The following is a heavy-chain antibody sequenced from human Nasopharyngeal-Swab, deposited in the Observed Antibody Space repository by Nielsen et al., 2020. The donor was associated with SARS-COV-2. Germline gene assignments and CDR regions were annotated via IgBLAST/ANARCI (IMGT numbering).Heavy chain of an antibody. V-gene: IGHV3-23*01. J-gene: IGHJ6*03. D-gene: IGHD3-10*01. CDR2: ISGSGGST. CDR1: GFTFSSYA. Sequence: GESLKISCAASGFTFSSYAMSWVRKPPGKGLEWVSAISGSGGSTYYADSVKGRFTISRDNSKNTLYLQMNSLRAEDTAVYYCAKDSVLLWFGELYYMDVWGKGTTVTVSS. CDR3: AKDSVLLWFGELYYMDV.